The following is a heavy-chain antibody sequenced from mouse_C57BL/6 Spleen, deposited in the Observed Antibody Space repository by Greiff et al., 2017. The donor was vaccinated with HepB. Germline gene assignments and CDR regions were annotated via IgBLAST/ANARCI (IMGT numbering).Heavy chain of an antibody. V-gene: IGHV5-9*01. Sequence: EVKVVESGGGLVKPGGSLKLSCAASGFTFSSYTMSWVRQTPEKRLEWVATISGGGGNTYYPDSVKGRFTISRDNTKNTLYLQMSSLRSEDTALYYCARQTYFDYWGQGTTLTVSS. CDR3: ARQTYFDY. CDR2: ISGGGGNT. CDR1: GFTFSSYT. J-gene: IGHJ2*01.